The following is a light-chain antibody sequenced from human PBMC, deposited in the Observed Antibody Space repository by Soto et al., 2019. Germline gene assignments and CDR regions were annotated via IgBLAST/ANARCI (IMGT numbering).Light chain of an antibody. J-gene: IGKJ1*01. CDR2: VAS. CDR1: QSVSNY. CDR3: QQYSNWPWT. Sequence: EIVMTQSPGTLSVSPGERATLSCRASQSVSNYLAWYQQKPGQAPRLLLYVASTCATGIPARFRGSGSGTEITLTISSLQSEDFAVYYCQQYSNWPWTFGQGTKVEIK. V-gene: IGKV3-15*01.